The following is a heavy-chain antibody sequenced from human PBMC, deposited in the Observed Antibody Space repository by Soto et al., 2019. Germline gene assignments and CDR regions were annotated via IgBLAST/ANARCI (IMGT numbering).Heavy chain of an antibody. Sequence: PSETLSLTFAVYGGSFSGYYWSWIRQPPGKGLEWIGEINHSGSTNHNPSLKSRVTISVDTSKNQFSLKLSSVTAAETAVYYCARGTPRRYCSGGSCYSVFDYWGQGTLVTVS. D-gene: IGHD2-15*01. V-gene: IGHV4-34*01. CDR1: GGSFSGYY. CDR2: INHSGST. J-gene: IGHJ4*02. CDR3: ARGTPRRYCSGGSCYSVFDY.